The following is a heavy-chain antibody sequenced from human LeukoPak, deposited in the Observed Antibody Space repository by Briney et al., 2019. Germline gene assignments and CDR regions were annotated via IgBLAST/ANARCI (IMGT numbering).Heavy chain of an antibody. CDR3: AKDAGDYVPFIYYFDY. Sequence: PGGSLRLSCAASGFTFRTYGIHWVRQAPGKGLEWVAVISYDGTNKYYADSVKGRFTISRDNSKNTLYLQMNSLRVEDTTVYYCAKDAGDYVPFIYYFDYWGQGTLVTVSS. D-gene: IGHD4-17*01. CDR2: ISYDGTNK. J-gene: IGHJ4*02. CDR1: GFTFRTYG. V-gene: IGHV3-30*18.